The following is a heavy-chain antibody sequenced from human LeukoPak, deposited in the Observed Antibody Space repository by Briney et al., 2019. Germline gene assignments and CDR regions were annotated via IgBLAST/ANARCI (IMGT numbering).Heavy chain of an antibody. CDR1: GYIFTVKF. V-gene: IGHV1-2*02. CDR2: IEPKSGRA. J-gene: IGHJ4*02. Sequence: ASVKVSCKASGYIFTVKFLHWLRQAPGQGLEWRRGIEPKSGRAVYGRNFRGRVTVTRDTSVSTAYMELSGLRSDDTAVYYCAIENYYDSSGYSKAFDYWGQGTLVTVSS. D-gene: IGHD3-22*01. CDR3: AIENYYDSSGYSKAFDY.